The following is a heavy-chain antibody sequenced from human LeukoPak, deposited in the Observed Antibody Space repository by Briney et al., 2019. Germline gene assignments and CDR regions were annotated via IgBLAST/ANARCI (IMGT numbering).Heavy chain of an antibody. CDR2: IRSINVDA. V-gene: IGHV1-18*01. D-gene: IGHD3-16*02. CDR3: ASLNFSVFVTYPWFDP. CDR1: GYNFRNYG. Sequence: ASVKVSCKASGYNFRNYGVNWVRQAPGQGLEWMGLIRSINVDAYYPEKLQGGVTLTTDTSTSTSYMERRSLRTGDSAVSYCASLNFSVFVTYPWFDPWGQGTLISVSS. J-gene: IGHJ5*02.